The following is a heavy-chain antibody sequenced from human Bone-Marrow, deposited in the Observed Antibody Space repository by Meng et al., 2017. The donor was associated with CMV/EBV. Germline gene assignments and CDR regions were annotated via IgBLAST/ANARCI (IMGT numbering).Heavy chain of an antibody. Sequence: SVKVSCKASGYTFTSYGISWVRQAPGQGLEWMGGIIPILGIANYAQKFQGRVTITADKSTSTAYMELSSLRSEDTAVYYCARVYCTNGVCYTGHDYWGQGTLVTVSS. CDR3: ARVYCTNGVCYTGHDY. V-gene: IGHV1-69*10. CDR2: IIPILGIA. D-gene: IGHD2-8*01. J-gene: IGHJ4*02. CDR1: GYTFTSYG.